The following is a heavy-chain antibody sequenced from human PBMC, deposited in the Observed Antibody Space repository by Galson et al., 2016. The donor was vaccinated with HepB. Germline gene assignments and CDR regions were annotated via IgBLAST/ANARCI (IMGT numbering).Heavy chain of an antibody. CDR1: GYTFTSYD. V-gene: IGHV1-8*01. CDR2: VSPNSGDT. Sequence: SVKVSCKASGYTFTSYDINWVRQATGQGLEWMGRVSPNSGDTGYTQKFQGRVTLTRNTSTSTVYMELSGLKSVDTGVYYCARSPLSIAFVRGGLGYWGQGTLVTVSS. D-gene: IGHD3-10*02. J-gene: IGHJ4*02. CDR3: ARSPLSIAFVRGGLGY.